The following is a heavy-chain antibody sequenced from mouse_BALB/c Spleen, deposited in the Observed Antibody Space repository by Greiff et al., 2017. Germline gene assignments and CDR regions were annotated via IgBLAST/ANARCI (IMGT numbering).Heavy chain of an antibody. D-gene: IGHD2-1*01. CDR2: INSNGGST. Sequence: DVMLVESGGGLVQPGGSLKLSCAASGFTFSSYGMSWVRQTPDKRLELVATINSNGGSTYYPDSVKGRFTISRDNAKNTLYLQMSSLKSEDTAMYYCARIYYGNYVDYWGQGTTLTVSS. CDR3: ARIYYGNYVDY. J-gene: IGHJ2*01. CDR1: GFTFSSYG. V-gene: IGHV5-6-3*01.